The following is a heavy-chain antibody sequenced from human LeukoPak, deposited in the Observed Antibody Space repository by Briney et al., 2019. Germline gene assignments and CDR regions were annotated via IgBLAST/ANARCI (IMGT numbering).Heavy chain of an antibody. CDR1: GGSITNYY. V-gene: IGHV4-4*07. J-gene: IGHJ3*01. Sequence: SETLSLTCSVPGGSITNYYWSWIRQPAGKGLEWIGRIYTSGSTNYNPSLKSRVTISVDTSKNQFSLKLSSVTAADTAVYYCARVWDSWGQGTMVTVSS. CDR3: ARVWDS. CDR2: IYTSGST. D-gene: IGHD1-26*01.